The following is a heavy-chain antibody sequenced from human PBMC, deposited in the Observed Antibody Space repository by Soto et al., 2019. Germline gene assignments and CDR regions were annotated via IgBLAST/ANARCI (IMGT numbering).Heavy chain of an antibody. CDR2: VNHSGST. V-gene: IGHV4-4*02. Sequence: QVQLQESGPGLVKPSGTLSLTCAVSGGSISSSNWWSWVRQPPGKGLVGIGEVNHSGSTNYNPSLKSRVTISLDKSKHQGTLKLSSVTTADTAVYYCARSRRRDYYYYDMDVWGQGTTVTVSS. CDR3: ARSRRRDYYYYDMDV. CDR1: GGSISSSNW. J-gene: IGHJ6*02.